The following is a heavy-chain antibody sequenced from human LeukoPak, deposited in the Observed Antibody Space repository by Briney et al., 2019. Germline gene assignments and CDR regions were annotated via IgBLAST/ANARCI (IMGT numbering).Heavy chain of an antibody. CDR3: ARPHTVLYNWFDP. CDR2: INPNRGGT. J-gene: IGHJ5*02. Sequence: ASVKVSCKASGYTFTGYYIHWVRQAPGQGLEWMGRINPNRGGTNCAQKFQGGVTMTRDTSISTAYMELSSLRSDDTAVYYCARPHTVLYNWFDPWGQGTLVTVSS. V-gene: IGHV1-2*06. CDR1: GYTFTGYY. D-gene: IGHD4-11*01.